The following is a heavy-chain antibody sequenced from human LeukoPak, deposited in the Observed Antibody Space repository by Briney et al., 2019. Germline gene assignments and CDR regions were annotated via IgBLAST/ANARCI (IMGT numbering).Heavy chain of an antibody. J-gene: IGHJ4*02. CDR3: AKGRHYGSGSYYYFDY. CDR1: GFTFSSYS. V-gene: IGHV3-21*01. D-gene: IGHD3-10*01. Sequence: GGSLRLSCAASGFTFSSYSMNWVRQAPGKGLEWVSSISSSTSYIYYADSVKGRFTISRDNAKKSLYLQMNSLRAEDTAVYYCAKGRHYGSGSYYYFDYWGQGTLVTVSS. CDR2: ISSSTSYI.